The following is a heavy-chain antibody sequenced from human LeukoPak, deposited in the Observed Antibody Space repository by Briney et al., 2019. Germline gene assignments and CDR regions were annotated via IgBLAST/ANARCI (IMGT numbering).Heavy chain of an antibody. CDR1: EGPFSSFA. CDR3: ARGPSWMIAAAGTVYFDY. D-gene: IGHD6-13*01. Sequence: SVKVPCKASEGPFSSFAISWVRQAPGQGLEWMGGIIPIFGTANYAQKFQGRVTITTDESTSTAYMELSSLRSEDTAVYYCARGPSWMIAAAGTVYFDYWGQGTLVTVSS. J-gene: IGHJ4*02. CDR2: IIPIFGTA. V-gene: IGHV1-69*05.